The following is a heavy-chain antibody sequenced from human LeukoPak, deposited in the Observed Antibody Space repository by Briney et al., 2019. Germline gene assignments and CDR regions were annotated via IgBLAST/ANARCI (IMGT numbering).Heavy chain of an antibody. Sequence: GGSLRLSCAASGFTFSSYGMHWVRQAPGKGLEWVAFIRYDGTNKYYADSVNGRFTISRDNSKNTLYLQMNSLRAEDTAVYYCAKDSWEVGATSEIDYWGREPWSPSPQ. CDR2: IRYDGTNK. CDR1: GFTFSSYG. J-gene: IGHJ4*02. V-gene: IGHV3-30*02. CDR3: AKDSWEVGATSEIDY. D-gene: IGHD1-26*01.